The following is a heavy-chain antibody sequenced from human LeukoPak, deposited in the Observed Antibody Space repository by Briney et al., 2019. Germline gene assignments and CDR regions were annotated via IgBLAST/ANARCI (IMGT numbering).Heavy chain of an antibody. CDR1: GFTFSSYG. J-gene: IGHJ3*02. Sequence: GRSLRLSCSASGFTFSSYGMHWVRQAPGKGLEWVSSISSSSSYIYYADSVKGRFTISRDNAKNSLYLQMNSLRAEDTAVYYCARGGIHDAFDIWGQGTMVTVSS. D-gene: IGHD1-26*01. CDR3: ARGGIHDAFDI. V-gene: IGHV3-21*01. CDR2: ISSSSSYI.